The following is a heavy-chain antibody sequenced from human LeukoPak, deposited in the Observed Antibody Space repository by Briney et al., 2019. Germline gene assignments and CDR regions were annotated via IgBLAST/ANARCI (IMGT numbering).Heavy chain of an antibody. D-gene: IGHD3-22*01. V-gene: IGHV3-20*04. CDR3: ARRPLHTIATSKIVVYYYPFDY. CDR1: GFNFDDYG. J-gene: IGHJ4*02. Sequence: GESLRLSCAASGFNFDDYGMSWVRQAPGKGLEWVSGINWNGGGTGYADSVKGRFTISRENAKNSLYLQMNSLKAEDTALYYCARRPLHTIATSKIVVYYYPFDYWGQGTLLTVSS. CDR2: INWNGGGT.